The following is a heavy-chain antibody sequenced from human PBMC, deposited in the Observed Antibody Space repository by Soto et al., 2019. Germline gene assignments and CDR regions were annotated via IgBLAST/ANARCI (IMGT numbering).Heavy chain of an antibody. V-gene: IGHV5-10-1*01. D-gene: IGHD6-13*01. J-gene: IGHJ6*02. Sequence: GESLKISCKGSGYSFTSYWISWVRQMPGKGLEWMGRIDPSDSYTNYSPSFQGHVTISADKSISTAYLQWSSLKASDTAMYYCARHGSIAAADTYGMDVWGQGTTVTVAS. CDR3: ARHGSIAAADTYGMDV. CDR2: IDPSDSYT. CDR1: GYSFTSYW.